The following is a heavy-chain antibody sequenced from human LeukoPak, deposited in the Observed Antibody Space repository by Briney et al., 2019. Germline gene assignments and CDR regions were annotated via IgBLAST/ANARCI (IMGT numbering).Heavy chain of an antibody. CDR1: GFTFSSYA. CDR3: ARGEGIAAAGSFDY. CDR2: ISYDGSNK. Sequence: GGSLRLTCAASGFTFSSYAMHWVRQAPGKGLEWVAVISYDGSNKYYADSVKGRFTISRDNSKNTLYLQMNSLRAEDTAVYYCARGEGIAAAGSFDYWGQGTLVTVSS. J-gene: IGHJ4*02. V-gene: IGHV3-30-3*01. D-gene: IGHD6-13*01.